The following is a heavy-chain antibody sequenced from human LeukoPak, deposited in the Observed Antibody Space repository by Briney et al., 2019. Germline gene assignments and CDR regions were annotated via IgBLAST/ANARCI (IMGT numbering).Heavy chain of an antibody. CDR1: GFSVRDCW. D-gene: IGHD4-23*01. V-gene: IGHV3-7*01. CDR3: VRGGWELDY. CDR2: IKEDRTAD. Sequence: GGSLRLSCAASGFSVRDCWMAWVRQAPGKGLEWVAHIKEDRTADYYVDSVKGRFTISKDDGKNSLHLQMNSLRVEDTAVYYCVRGGWELDYWGQGTLVTVSS. J-gene: IGHJ4*02.